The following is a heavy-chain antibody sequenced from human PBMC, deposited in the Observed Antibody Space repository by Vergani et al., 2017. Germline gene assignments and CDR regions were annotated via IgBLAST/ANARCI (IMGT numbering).Heavy chain of an antibody. CDR2: IDHTGRP. V-gene: IGHV4-4*01. J-gene: IGHJ6*03. D-gene: IGHD4-11*01. Sequence: LVESGGGLVQPGGSLKLSCAASGFTFSDSALHLVRLASGKGLEWVGDIDHTGRPDYNPSLKSRLTMSVDKSRNQFSLTLNSVTATDTSIYFCARVNTETNGHLYYYYYMDVWGQGTAVTVS. CDR3: ARVNTETNGHLYYYYYMDV. CDR1: GFTFSDSA.